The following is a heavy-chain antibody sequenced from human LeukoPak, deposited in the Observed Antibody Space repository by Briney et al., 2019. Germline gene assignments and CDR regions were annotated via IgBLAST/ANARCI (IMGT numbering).Heavy chain of an antibody. Sequence: PSQTLSLTCAISGDSVSRNSGTWCWIRQSPSRGLEWLGRIYYRSKWFNDYAVSVKTRITINPDNSKNQFSLQLDSVTPEDTAVYYCAGGGGRYDYWGQGTLVTVSS. CDR2: IYYRSKWFN. V-gene: IGHV6-1*01. J-gene: IGHJ4*02. CDR1: GDSVSRNSGT. CDR3: AGGGGRYDY. D-gene: IGHD2-15*01.